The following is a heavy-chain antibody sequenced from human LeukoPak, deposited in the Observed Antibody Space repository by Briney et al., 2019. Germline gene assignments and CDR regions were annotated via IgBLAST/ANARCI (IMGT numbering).Heavy chain of an antibody. J-gene: IGHJ4*02. CDR2: ISYDGSNK. CDR1: GFTFSSYA. Sequence: GGSLRLSCAASGFTFSSYAMHWVRQAPGKGLEWVAVISYDGSNKYYADSVKGRFTISRDNSKNTLYLQMNSLRAEDTAVYYCAKPHGYSYGFDYWGQGTLVTVSS. V-gene: IGHV3-30*04. CDR3: AKPHGYSYGFDY. D-gene: IGHD5-18*01.